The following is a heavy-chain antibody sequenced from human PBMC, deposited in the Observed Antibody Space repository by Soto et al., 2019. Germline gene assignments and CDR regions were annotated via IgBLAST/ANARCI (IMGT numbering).Heavy chain of an antibody. CDR1: GGSISSSNW. J-gene: IGHJ4*02. CDR3: ARYIAASGTYYLDV. V-gene: IGHV4-4*02. D-gene: IGHD6-13*01. Sequence: SETLSLTCAVSGGSISSSNWWSWVRQPPGKGLEWIGEIYHSGSTNYNPSLKSRVIISVDTSKNQFSLRLSSVTAADTAVYYCARYIAASGTYYLDVWGQGTRVTVAS. CDR2: IYHSGST.